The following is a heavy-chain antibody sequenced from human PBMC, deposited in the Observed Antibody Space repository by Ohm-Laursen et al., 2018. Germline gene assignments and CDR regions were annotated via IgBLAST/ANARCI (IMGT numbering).Heavy chain of an antibody. CDR3: ASIGTMVRGAPTAFDI. J-gene: IGHJ3*02. CDR1: GGSISSGNHY. Sequence: TLSLTWTVSGGSISSGNHYWSWIRQHPGKGLEWIGYIHYSGDTRYNPSLKSLVSISLDTSKNQFSLKLSSVTAADTAVYYCASIGTMVRGAPTAFDIWGQGTMVTVSS. CDR2: IHYSGDT. V-gene: IGHV4-31*01. D-gene: IGHD3-10*01.